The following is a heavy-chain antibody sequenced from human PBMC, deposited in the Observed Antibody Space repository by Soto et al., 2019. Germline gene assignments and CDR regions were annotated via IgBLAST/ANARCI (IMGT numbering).Heavy chain of an antibody. CDR1: GGSISRYY. Sequence: SETLSLTCSVSGGSISRYYCSWVRQPPGKGLEWIGHIYYSGSTYYNPSLKSRVTISVDTSKNQFSLKLSSVTAADTAVYFCARLRSGPDNGWYWAFDYWGQGTLVTVS. CDR2: IYYSGST. CDR3: ARLRSGPDNGWYWAFDY. D-gene: IGHD6-19*01. J-gene: IGHJ4*02. V-gene: IGHV4-59*05.